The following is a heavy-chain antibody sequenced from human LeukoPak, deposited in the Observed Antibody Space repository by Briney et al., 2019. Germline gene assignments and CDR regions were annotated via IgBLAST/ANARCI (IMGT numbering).Heavy chain of an antibody. Sequence: PSQTLSLTCTVSGGSISSGGYSWSWLRQHPGKGLEWIGYIYYSGSTYYNPSLKSRVTISVDTSKNQFSLKLSSLTAADTAVYYCARGGDYYDSSGPLPDWYFDLWGRGTLVTVSS. V-gene: IGHV4-31*03. D-gene: IGHD3-22*01. CDR2: IYYSGST. CDR1: GGSISSGGYS. J-gene: IGHJ2*01. CDR3: ARGGDYYDSSGPLPDWYFDL.